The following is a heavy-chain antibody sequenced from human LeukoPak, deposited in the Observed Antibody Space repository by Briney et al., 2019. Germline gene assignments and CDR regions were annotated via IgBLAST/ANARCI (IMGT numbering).Heavy chain of an antibody. J-gene: IGHJ4*02. CDR2: ISSSSTTI. Sequence: GGSLRLSCAASGFTFTRHSMNWVRQAPGKGLEWVSYISSSSTTIYYADSVKGRFTISRDNAKNSLYLQMNSLRAEDTAVYYCARDYYGDYFSDYWGKGTLVTVSS. V-gene: IGHV3-48*01. D-gene: IGHD4-17*01. CDR1: GFTFTRHS. CDR3: ARDYYGDYFSDY.